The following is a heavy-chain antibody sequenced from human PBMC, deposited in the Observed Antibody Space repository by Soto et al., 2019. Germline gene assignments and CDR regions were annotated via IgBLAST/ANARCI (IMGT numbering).Heavy chain of an antibody. CDR3: ATSNNDYGDRH. Sequence: QVQLVQSGAEVKKPGASVKVSCKASGYTFTSYDINWVRQATGQGLEWMGWMNPNSGNTGYAQKFQGRVTMTGNTSISTAYMERSRLPCEDSTVYYCATSNNDYGDRHWGQGTLVNVSS. CDR1: GYTFTSYD. D-gene: IGHD4-17*01. V-gene: IGHV1-8*01. CDR2: MNPNSGNT. J-gene: IGHJ4*02.